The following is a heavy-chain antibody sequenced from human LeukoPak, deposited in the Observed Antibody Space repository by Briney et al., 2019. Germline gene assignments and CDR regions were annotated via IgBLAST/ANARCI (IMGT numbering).Heavy chain of an antibody. V-gene: IGHV3-21*01. D-gene: IGHD4-23*01. CDR3: ARGPAATVVTEFDY. CDR2: IQPSGKNI. CDR1: EFTFSIYS. J-gene: IGHJ4*02. Sequence: PGGSLRLSCVASEFTFSIYSMNWVRQAPGKGLEWVSSIQPSGKNIYHAASLKGRFTISRDNTKNSLYLQMNSLRAEDTAVYYCARGPAATVVTEFDYWGQGTLVTVSS.